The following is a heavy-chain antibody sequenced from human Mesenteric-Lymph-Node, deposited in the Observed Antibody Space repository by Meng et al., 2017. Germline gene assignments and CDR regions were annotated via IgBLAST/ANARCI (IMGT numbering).Heavy chain of an antibody. D-gene: IGHD3-16*01. Sequence: SVKVSCKASGGTFSSYAISWVRQAPGQGLEWMGGIIPIFGTANYAQKFQGRVTITADKSTSTAYMELRSLISDDTAVYYCARGDSWGLAFDPWGQGTLVTVSS. V-gene: IGHV1-69*06. J-gene: IGHJ5*02. CDR3: ARGDSWGLAFDP. CDR1: GGTFSSYA. CDR2: IIPIFGTA.